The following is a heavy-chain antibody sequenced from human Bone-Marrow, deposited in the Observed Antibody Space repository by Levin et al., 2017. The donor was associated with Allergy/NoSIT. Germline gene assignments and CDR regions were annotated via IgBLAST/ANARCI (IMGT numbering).Heavy chain of an antibody. CDR3: ARRRSGTSYYFDQ. V-gene: IGHV4-59*02. D-gene: IGHD1-26*01. CDR1: GASVNMYY. Sequence: PSETLSLTCSVSGASVNMYYWAWIRQPPGKGLEWIGYIFHIGTTNVNPSLDSRVIMTVDKSKNRFSLNLESVTAADTAIYYCARRRSGTSYYFDQWGQGTLVTVSS. CDR2: IFHIGTT. J-gene: IGHJ4*02.